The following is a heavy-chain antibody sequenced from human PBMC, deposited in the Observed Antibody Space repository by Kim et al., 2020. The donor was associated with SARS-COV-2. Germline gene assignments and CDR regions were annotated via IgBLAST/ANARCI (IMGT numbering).Heavy chain of an antibody. CDR3: ARGPFYGGNSGYPDY. D-gene: IGHD4-17*01. V-gene: IGHV1-69*04. Sequence: QKFQGRVTITADKSTSTAYMELSSLRSEDTAVYYCARGPFYGGNSGYPDYWGQGTLVTVSS. J-gene: IGHJ4*02.